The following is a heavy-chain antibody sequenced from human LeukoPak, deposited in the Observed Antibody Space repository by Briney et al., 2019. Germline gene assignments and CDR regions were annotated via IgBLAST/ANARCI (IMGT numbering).Heavy chain of an antibody. CDR3: ARLKWELPTYFDY. V-gene: IGHV4-39*07. J-gene: IGHJ4*02. D-gene: IGHD1-26*01. CDR2: IYYSGST. Sequence: ASETLSLTCTVSGGSISSSSYYWGWIRQPPGKGLEWIGSIYYSGSTYYNPSLKSRVTISVDTSKNQFSLKLSSVTAADTAVYYCARLKWELPTYFDYWGQGTLVTVSS. CDR1: GGSISSSSYY.